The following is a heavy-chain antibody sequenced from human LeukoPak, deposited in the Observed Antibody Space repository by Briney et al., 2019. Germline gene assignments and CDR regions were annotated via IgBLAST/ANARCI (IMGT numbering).Heavy chain of an antibody. D-gene: IGHD2-2*01. V-gene: IGHV3-23*01. J-gene: IGHJ4*02. CDR2: VSQSGGRT. CDR1: GFTFSSYA. Sequence: TGGSLRLSCGASGFTFSSYAMSWVRQTPGRGLEWVAGVSQSGGRTLYADSVEGRFTISRDNSNDTVYLQLSSLRAEDSALYYCAKVRGVYCSSPACYYYDSWGQGTPVTVSS. CDR3: AKVRGVYCSSPACYYYDS.